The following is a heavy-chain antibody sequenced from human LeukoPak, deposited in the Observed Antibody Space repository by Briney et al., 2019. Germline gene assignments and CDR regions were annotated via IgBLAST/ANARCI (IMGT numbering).Heavy chain of an antibody. CDR1: GFPFSSYA. V-gene: IGHV3-30-3*01. CDR2: VSNDGGNK. Sequence: GGSLRLSCAASGFPFSSYAMRWVRQAPGKGLEWVALVSNDGGNKYHADSVKGRFTISRDNSKNTLYLQMNSLRAEDTAVYYCARDPVSVGLRINSDFWGQGTPVTVSS. CDR3: ARDPVSVGLRINSDF. J-gene: IGHJ4*02. D-gene: IGHD3-3*01.